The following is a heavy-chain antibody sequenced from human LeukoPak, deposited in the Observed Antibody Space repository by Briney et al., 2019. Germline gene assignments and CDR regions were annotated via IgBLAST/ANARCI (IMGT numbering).Heavy chain of an antibody. CDR1: GYTLTELS. J-gene: IGHJ4*02. CDR3: ARGYYDFWSGSHYFDY. CDR2: ISAYNGNT. D-gene: IGHD3-3*01. V-gene: IGHV1-18*01. Sequence: ASVKVSCKVSGYTLTELSMHWVRQAPGKGLEWMGWISAYNGNTNYAQKLQGRVTMTTDTSTSTAYMELRSLRSDDTAVYYCARGYYDFWSGSHYFDYWGQGTLVTVSS.